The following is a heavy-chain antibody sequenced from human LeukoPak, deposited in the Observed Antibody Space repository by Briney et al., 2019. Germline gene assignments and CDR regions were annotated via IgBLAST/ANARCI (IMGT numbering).Heavy chain of an antibody. Sequence: ASVKVSCKASGYSFSSYGISWVRQAPGQELEWMGWISAYNGNTNYAQKLQGRVTMTTETSTSTAYMELRSLRSDGTAVYYCARDGSKRDRSSSLYWGQGTLVTVSS. CDR3: ARDGSKRDRSSSLY. V-gene: IGHV1-18*01. J-gene: IGHJ4*02. CDR1: GYSFSSYG. CDR2: ISAYNGNT. D-gene: IGHD6-6*01.